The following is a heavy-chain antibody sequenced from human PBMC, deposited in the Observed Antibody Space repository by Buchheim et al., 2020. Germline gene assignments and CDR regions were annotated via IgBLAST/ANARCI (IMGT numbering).Heavy chain of an antibody. V-gene: IGHV3-7*03. CDR2: INEDGTEK. CDR1: GFTFRNYW. D-gene: IGHD2/OR15-2a*01. CDR3: AKHSIP. Sequence: EVYLVESGGGLVQPGGSLRLSCAASGFTFRNYWMNWVRQAPGKGLEWVANINEDGTEKYYVDSVKGRFTISRGNAMSSVYLQMSSLRVEDTAVYYCAKHSIPWGQGT. J-gene: IGHJ5*02.